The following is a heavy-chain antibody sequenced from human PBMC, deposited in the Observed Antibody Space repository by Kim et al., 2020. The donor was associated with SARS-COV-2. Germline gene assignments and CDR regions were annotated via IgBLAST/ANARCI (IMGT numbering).Heavy chain of an antibody. J-gene: IGHJ4*02. CDR3: ARCXGLITMIVVVVGAFXY. Sequence: SETLSLTCTVSGGSISSGGYYWSWIRQHPGKGLEWIGYIYYSGSTYYNPSPKSRVTIXVDTSKNQFSLKRGSVTAADTAVYYCARCXGLITMIVVVVGAFXYWGQGTXVTVSS. CDR2: IYYSGST. V-gene: IGHV4-31*03. CDR1: GGSISSGGYY. D-gene: IGHD3-22*01.